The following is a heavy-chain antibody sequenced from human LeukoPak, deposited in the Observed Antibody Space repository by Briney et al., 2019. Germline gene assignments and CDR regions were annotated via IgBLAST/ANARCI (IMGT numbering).Heavy chain of an antibody. CDR3: ARLRALGYCSSTSCYAKFDY. V-gene: IGHV4-34*01. J-gene: IGHJ4*02. D-gene: IGHD2-2*01. CDR2: INHSGST. Sequence: SETLSLTCAVYGGSFSGYYWSWIRQPPGKGLGWIGEINHSGSTNYNPSLKSRVTISVGTSKNQFSLKLSSVTAADTAVYYCARLRALGYCSSTSCYAKFDYWGQGTLVTVSS. CDR1: GGSFSGYY.